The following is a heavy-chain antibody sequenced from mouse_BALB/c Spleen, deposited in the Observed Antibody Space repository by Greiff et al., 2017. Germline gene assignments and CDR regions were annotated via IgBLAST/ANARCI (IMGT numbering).Heavy chain of an antibody. V-gene: IGHV1-4*02. CDR1: GYTFTSYT. Sequence: VQLQQSAAELARPGASVKMSCKASGYTFTSYTMHWVKQRPGQGLEWIGYINPSSGYTEYNQKFKDKTTLTADKSSSTAYMQLSSLTSEDSAVYYCAPTPYYGNYAWFAYWGQGTLVTVSA. D-gene: IGHD2-10*01. J-gene: IGHJ3*01. CDR2: INPSSGYT. CDR3: APTPYYGNYAWFAY.